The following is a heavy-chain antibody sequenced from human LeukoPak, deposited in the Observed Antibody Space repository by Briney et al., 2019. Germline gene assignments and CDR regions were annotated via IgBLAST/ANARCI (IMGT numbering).Heavy chain of an antibody. Sequence: ASVKVSCKASGGTFSSYAISWVRQAPGQGLEWMGWINPNSGGTNYAQKFQGRVTMTRDTSISTAYMELSRLRSDDTAVYYCARGGTGFGELLHQYFDYWGQGTLVTVSS. J-gene: IGHJ4*02. D-gene: IGHD3-10*01. CDR3: ARGGTGFGELLHQYFDY. V-gene: IGHV1-2*02. CDR2: INPNSGGT. CDR1: GGTFSSYA.